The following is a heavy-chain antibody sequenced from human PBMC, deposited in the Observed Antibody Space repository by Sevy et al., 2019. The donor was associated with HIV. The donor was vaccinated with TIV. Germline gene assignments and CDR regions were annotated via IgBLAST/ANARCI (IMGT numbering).Heavy chain of an antibody. J-gene: IGHJ6*02. D-gene: IGHD4-17*01. CDR2: ISSSSSYT. CDR1: GFTFSDYY. V-gene: IGHV3-11*06. CDR3: ARDEYSDYDTYYYGMDV. Sequence: GGSLRLSCAASGFTFSDYYMSWIRQAPGKGLEWVSYISSSSSYTNYADSVKGRFTISRDNAKNSLYLQMNSLRAEDTAVYYCARDEYSDYDTYYYGMDVWGQGTTVTVSS.